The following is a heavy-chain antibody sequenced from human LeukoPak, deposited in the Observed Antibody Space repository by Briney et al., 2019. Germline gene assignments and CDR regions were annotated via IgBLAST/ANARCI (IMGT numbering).Heavy chain of an antibody. V-gene: IGHV4-61*01. J-gene: IGHJ3*02. CDR1: GGSISSSSYY. D-gene: IGHD4-17*01. CDR2: ISSIGST. Sequence: SVTLSLTCTVSGGSISSSSYYWGWIRQPPGKGLEWIGYISSIGSTNYNPSLKSRVTISVDTSKNQFSLKLTSVTAADTAVYFCARDPTTVTKGLDIWGQGTMVTVSS. CDR3: ARDPTTVTKGLDI.